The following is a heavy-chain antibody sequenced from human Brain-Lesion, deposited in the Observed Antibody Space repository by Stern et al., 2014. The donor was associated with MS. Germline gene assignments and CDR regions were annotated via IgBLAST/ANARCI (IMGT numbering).Heavy chain of an antibody. Sequence: VQLEESGPGLVKPSQTLSLSCTVSGGSISSGGYYWSWIRQPAGKGLEWIGRIFNGATTSNTPPLKSRFTISIAPSKNQFPLRLNSMTAADTAVYYCARGRVVPGFQYYATDVWGQGTTVIVSS. CDR2: IFNGATT. CDR3: ARGRVVPGFQYYATDV. D-gene: IGHD2-2*01. J-gene: IGHJ6*02. V-gene: IGHV4-61*02. CDR1: GGSISSGGYY.